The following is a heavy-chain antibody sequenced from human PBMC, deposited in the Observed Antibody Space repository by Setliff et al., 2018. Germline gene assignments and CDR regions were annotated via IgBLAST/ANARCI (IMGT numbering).Heavy chain of an antibody. Sequence: SETLSLTCIVAGDSISNTGYYWGWIRQPPGKGLEWIGRIYYSGSTYYNPSLKSRVTISVDTSKNQFSLKLSSVTAADTAVYYCARLPRLYYTGGDYWGQGTLVTVSS. J-gene: IGHJ4*02. V-gene: IGHV4-39*01. CDR1: GDSISNTGYY. D-gene: IGHD3-10*01. CDR2: IYYSGST. CDR3: ARLPRLYYTGGDY.